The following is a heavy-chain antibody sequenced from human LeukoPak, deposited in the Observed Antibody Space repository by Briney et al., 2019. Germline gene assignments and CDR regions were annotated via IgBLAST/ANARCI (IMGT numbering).Heavy chain of an antibody. J-gene: IGHJ5*02. CDR2: INPNSGGT. CDR3: ARNEWLVRNWFDP. D-gene: IGHD6-19*01. Sequence: ASVKVSCKASGYTFTGYYMHWVRQAPGQGLEWMGRINPNSGGTNYAQKFQGRLTMTRDTSISTAYMELSRLRSDDTAVYYCARNEWLVRNWFDPWGQGTLVTVSS. CDR1: GYTFTGYY. V-gene: IGHV1-2*06.